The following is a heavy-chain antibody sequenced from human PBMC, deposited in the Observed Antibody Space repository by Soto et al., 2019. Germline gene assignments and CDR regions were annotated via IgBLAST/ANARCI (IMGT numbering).Heavy chain of an antibody. CDR2: ISSGSSTI. V-gene: IGHV3-48*02. J-gene: IGHJ4*02. D-gene: IGHD4-17*01. CDR1: GFTFSSYN. Sequence: EVQLVESGGGLVQPGGSLRLSCAASGFTFSSYNMNWVRQAPGKGLEWLSYISSGSSTIYYADSVKGRFTISRDNAKNSLYLQMNSLRDGDTAVYYCARDRKYGDALDYWGQGTLVTVSS. CDR3: ARDRKYGDALDY.